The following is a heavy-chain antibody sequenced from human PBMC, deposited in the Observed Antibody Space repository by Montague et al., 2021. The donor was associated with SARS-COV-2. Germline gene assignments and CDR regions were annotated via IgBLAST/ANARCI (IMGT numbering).Heavy chain of an antibody. Sequence: TLSLTCTVSGGSISSGSYYWNWIRQPAGKGLEWIGRIYTSGSTNYNPSLKSRVTISVDTSKNQFSLKLSSVTAADTAVYYCASMVRAQVYYFDYWGQGTLVTASS. V-gene: IGHV4-61*02. CDR2: IYTSGST. J-gene: IGHJ4*02. CDR3: ASMVRAQVYYFDY. CDR1: GGSISSGSYY. D-gene: IGHD3-10*01.